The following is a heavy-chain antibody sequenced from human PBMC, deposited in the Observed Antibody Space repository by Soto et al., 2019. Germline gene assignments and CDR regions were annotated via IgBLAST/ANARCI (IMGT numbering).Heavy chain of an antibody. Sequence: SSETLCLTWSVSCGSISGGYYYWIWIRQPPGKGQEWIGNIYYSLNTYYNPSLKSRLIISIDTSTTQFSLKVGSVTAADTAVYYRASSSLHGMDVWGQGTTVTPSS. J-gene: IGHJ6*01. CDR1: CGSISGGYYY. CDR3: ASSSLHGMDV. D-gene: IGHD1-26*01. V-gene: IGHV4-30-4*01. CDR2: IYYSLNT.